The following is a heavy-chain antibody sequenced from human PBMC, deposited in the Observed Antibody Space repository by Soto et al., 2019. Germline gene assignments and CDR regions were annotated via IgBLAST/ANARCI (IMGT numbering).Heavy chain of an antibody. J-gene: IGHJ5*02. Sequence: TLSLTCTVSGGSMSSYYWTWIRQPAGKGLEWIGRVYSSGGTHYSPSLKSRVTISLDTSKNQFSLRLLSVTDADTAVYFCARGQRFSDWFDPWGQGTLVTVSS. V-gene: IGHV4-4*07. CDR1: GGSMSSYY. CDR2: VYSSGGT. D-gene: IGHD3-3*01. CDR3: ARGQRFSDWFDP.